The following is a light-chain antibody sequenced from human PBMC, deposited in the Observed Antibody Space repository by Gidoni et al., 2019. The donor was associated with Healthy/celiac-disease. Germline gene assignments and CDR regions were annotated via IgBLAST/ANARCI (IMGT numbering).Light chain of an antibody. CDR1: NIGSKS. CDR2: DDS. Sequence: SYVLTQPLSLSVAPGQTARITCGGNNIGSKSVHWFQQKPGQAPVLVVYDDSDRPSGIPERCSGANSGNTATLTISRVEAGDEADYYCQVWDSSSDHPYVFGTGTKVTVL. V-gene: IGLV3-21*02. CDR3: QVWDSSSDHPYV. J-gene: IGLJ1*01.